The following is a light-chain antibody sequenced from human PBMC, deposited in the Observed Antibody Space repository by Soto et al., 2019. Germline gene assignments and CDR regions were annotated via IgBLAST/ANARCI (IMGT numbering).Light chain of an antibody. Sequence: EIVLTQSPGTLSLSPGERATLSCRASQSASSSYLAWYQQKPGQPPRLFIYGASSRATGIPDRFSGSGSGTDFTLTISRLEPEDFAVYFCQQYGSTPYTFGQGTKLEIK. CDR3: QQYGSTPYT. CDR1: QSASSSY. CDR2: GAS. J-gene: IGKJ2*01. V-gene: IGKV3-20*01.